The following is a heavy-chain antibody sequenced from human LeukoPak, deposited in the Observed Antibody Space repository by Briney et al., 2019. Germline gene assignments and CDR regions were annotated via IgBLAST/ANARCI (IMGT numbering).Heavy chain of an antibody. Sequence: ASVNVSCKASGYTFTSYYMHWVRQAPGQGLEWMGIINPSGGSTSYAQKFQGRVTMTRDTSTSTVYMELSSLRSEDTAVYYCARDTTPHGYSEYYFDYWGQGTLVTVSS. D-gene: IGHD3-22*01. J-gene: IGHJ4*02. CDR2: INPSGGST. V-gene: IGHV1-46*01. CDR3: ARDTTPHGYSEYYFDY. CDR1: GYTFTSYY.